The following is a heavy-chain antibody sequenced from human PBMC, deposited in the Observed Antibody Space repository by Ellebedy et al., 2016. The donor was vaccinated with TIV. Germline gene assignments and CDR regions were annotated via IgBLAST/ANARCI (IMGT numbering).Heavy chain of an antibody. Sequence: GESLKISCAGSGFTFSNYWLNWVRHTPGRGLEWVAKISQDGRATGYVDSVKGRFTISRDNARNSLFLEMNSLNAEDSAVYYCAKRLIAAGGEDYWGQGTLVTVSS. D-gene: IGHD6-13*01. CDR1: GFTFSNYW. CDR2: ISQDGRAT. J-gene: IGHJ4*02. V-gene: IGHV3-7*03. CDR3: AKRLIAAGGEDY.